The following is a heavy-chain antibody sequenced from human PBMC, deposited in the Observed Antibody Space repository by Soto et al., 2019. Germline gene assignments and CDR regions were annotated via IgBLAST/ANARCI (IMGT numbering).Heavy chain of an antibody. V-gene: IGHV3-33*01. CDR3: ARTPDMDYYYGMDV. CDR1: GFTFSSYG. Sequence: QVQLVESGGGVVQPGRSLRLSCAASGFTFSSYGMHWVRQAPGKGLEWVAVIWYDGSNKYYADSVKGRFTISRDNSKNTLYLQMNSMRAEDTAVYYCARTPDMDYYYGMDVWGQGPTVTVSS. D-gene: IGHD5-18*01. CDR2: IWYDGSNK. J-gene: IGHJ6*02.